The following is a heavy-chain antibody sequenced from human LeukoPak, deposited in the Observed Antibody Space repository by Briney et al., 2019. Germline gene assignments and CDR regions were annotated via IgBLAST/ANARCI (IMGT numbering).Heavy chain of an antibody. CDR1: GFTVSSNY. D-gene: IGHD4-17*01. CDR2: INNDGSGA. V-gene: IGHV3-74*01. Sequence: GGSLRLSCAASGFTVSSNYMSWVRQAPGKGLVWVSRINNDGSGAIYADSVKGRFTISRDNAKNTLYLQMNSLRAEDTAVYYCTRDYGDYFDYWGQGTLVTVSS. CDR3: TRDYGDYFDY. J-gene: IGHJ4*02.